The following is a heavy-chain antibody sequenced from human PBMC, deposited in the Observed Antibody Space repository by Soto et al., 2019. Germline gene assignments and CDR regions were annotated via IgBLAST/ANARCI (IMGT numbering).Heavy chain of an antibody. Sequence: GGSMRLSCTAFGFTFGDYAMSWFRQATGKGLEWVGFIRSKAYGGTTEYDASVKGRFTISRDDSKSIAHLQMNSLKTEDTAVYYCTSRPSGSYRYYYYYGMDVLGQGTTVTVSS. CDR1: GFTFGDYA. CDR3: TSRPSGSYRYYYYYGMDV. CDR2: IRSKAYGGTT. D-gene: IGHD1-26*01. J-gene: IGHJ6*02. V-gene: IGHV3-49*03.